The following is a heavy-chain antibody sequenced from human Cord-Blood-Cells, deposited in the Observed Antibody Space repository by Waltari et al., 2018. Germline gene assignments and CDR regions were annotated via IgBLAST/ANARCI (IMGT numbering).Heavy chain of an antibody. V-gene: IGHV4-39*01. CDR1: GGSTSSSSYY. CDR3: ASSTGDDAFDI. D-gene: IGHD7-27*01. J-gene: IGHJ3*02. CDR2: IYYSGST. Sequence: LQLQESGPGLVKPSGTLSLTCPVPGGSTSSSSYYWGWIRQPPRKGLEWIWSIYYSGSTYYTPSLKSRVTISVDTSKNQFSLKLSSVTAADTAVYYCASSTGDDAFDIWGQGTMVTVSS.